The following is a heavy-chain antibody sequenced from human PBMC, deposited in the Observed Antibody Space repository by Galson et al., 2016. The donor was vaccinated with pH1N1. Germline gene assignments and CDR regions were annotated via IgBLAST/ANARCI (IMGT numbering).Heavy chain of an antibody. D-gene: IGHD7-27*01. V-gene: IGHV4-39*07. J-gene: IGHJ4*02. Sequence: LSLTCIVSGGSIIDNMYYWSWIRQPPGQGLEWIGSIHYTGTTHFNPSLKSRVTMSADTSRNQFSLNLSSVTAADPALFYCAGQRMGMDFDNWGQGTLVAVSS. CDR2: IHYTGTT. CDR1: GGSIIDNMYY. CDR3: AGQRMGMDFDN.